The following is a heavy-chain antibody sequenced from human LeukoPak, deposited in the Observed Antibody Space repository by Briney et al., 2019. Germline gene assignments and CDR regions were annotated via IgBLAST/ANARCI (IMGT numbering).Heavy chain of an antibody. CDR3: AKDYSSSSGFFDY. V-gene: IGHV3-30*18. Sequence: GKSLRLSCAASGFTFSTNGMDWVRQAPGKGLEWVAVISYDGKNKYYAESVKGRFTISRDNSMSTLYLQMNSLRPGDTAVYYCAKDYSSSSGFFDYWGQGAQVTVSS. J-gene: IGHJ4*02. D-gene: IGHD6-13*01. CDR1: GFTFSTNG. CDR2: ISYDGKNK.